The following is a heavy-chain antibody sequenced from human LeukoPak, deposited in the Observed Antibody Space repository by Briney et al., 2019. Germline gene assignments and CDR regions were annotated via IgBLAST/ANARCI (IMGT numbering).Heavy chain of an antibody. CDR2: ISAYNGNT. CDR3: ARDVSIAAAGPLGY. D-gene: IGHD6-13*01. V-gene: IGHV1-18*01. J-gene: IGHJ4*02. Sequence: ASVKVSCKASGYTFTSYGISWVRQAPGQGLEWMGWISAYNGNTNYAQKLQGRVTMTTDTSTSTAYMELRSLRSDDTAVYYCARDVSIAAAGPLGYWGQGTLVTVSS. CDR1: GYTFTSYG.